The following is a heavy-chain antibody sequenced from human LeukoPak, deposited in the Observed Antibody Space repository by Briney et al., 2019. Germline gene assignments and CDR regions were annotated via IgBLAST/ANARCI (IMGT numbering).Heavy chain of an antibody. CDR1: GFTFSTYG. CDR2: ISSSSSAI. Sequence: PGGSLRLSCAASGFTFSTYGMNWVRQAPGKGLEWLSYISSSSSAIYYADSVKGRFTISRDNSKNTLYLQMNSLRAEDTAVYYCARALKGEYSSTQIDYWGQGTLVTVSS. J-gene: IGHJ4*02. V-gene: IGHV3-48*01. D-gene: IGHD6-6*01. CDR3: ARALKGEYSSTQIDY.